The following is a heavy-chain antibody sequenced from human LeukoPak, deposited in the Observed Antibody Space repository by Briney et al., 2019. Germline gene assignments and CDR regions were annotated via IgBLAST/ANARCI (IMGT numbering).Heavy chain of an antibody. CDR2: ISSSSSYI. Sequence: GGSLRLSCAASGFTFSSYEMNWVRQAPGKGLEWVSSISSSSSYIYYADSVKGRFTISRDNAKNSLYLQMNSLRAEDTAVYYCAREHSAAGTLSYWGQGTLVTVSS. J-gene: IGHJ4*02. CDR3: AREHSAAGTLSY. CDR1: GFTFSSYE. D-gene: IGHD6-13*01. V-gene: IGHV3-21*01.